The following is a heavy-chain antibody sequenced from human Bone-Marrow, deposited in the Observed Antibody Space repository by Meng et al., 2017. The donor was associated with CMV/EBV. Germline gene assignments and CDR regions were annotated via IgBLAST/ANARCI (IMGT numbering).Heavy chain of an antibody. CDR3: ARFLGRDYFDF. Sequence: SETLSLTCTVSGGSISGYYWSWIRQPPGKGLEWIGYVYYSGSTNYNPSLKSRVTMSVDTSKNQFSLNLNSVTAADTAVYYCARFLGRDYFDFWAQGQRVTGAS. CDR2: VYYSGST. V-gene: IGHV4-59*01. J-gene: IGHJ4*02. D-gene: IGHD3-10*01. CDR1: GGSISGYY.